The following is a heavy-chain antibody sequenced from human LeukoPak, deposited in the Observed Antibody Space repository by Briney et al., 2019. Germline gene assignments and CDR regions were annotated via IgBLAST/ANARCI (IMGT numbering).Heavy chain of an antibody. CDR3: ARTGGTDYYGMDV. V-gene: IGHV4-59*08. CDR2: IYYSGST. CDR1: GFTFSSDF. Sequence: GSLRLSCVASGFTFSSDFMHWIRQPPGKGLEWIGYIYYSGSTNYNPSLKSRVTISVDTSKNQFSLKLSSVTAADTAVYYCARTGGTDYYGMDVWGQGTTVTVSS. J-gene: IGHJ6*02.